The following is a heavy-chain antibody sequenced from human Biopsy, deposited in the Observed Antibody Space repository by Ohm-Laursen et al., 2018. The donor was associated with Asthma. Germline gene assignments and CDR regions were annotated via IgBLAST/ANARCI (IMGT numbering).Heavy chain of an antibody. CDR2: IWYDGSNK. CDR1: GFTFSSYA. D-gene: IGHD2-2*01. V-gene: IGHV3-33*08. CDR3: ARGGLGYCSSTSCYQNYYYGMDV. Sequence: SLRLSCTASGFTFSSYAMSWVRQAPGKGLAWVAVIWYDGSNKYYADSVKGRFTISRDNSKNTLYLQMNSLRAEDTAVYYCARGGLGYCSSTSCYQNYYYGMDVWGQGTTVTVSS. J-gene: IGHJ6*02.